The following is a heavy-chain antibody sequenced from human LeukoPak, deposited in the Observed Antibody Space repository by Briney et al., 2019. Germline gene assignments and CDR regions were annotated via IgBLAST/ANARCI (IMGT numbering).Heavy chain of an antibody. J-gene: IGHJ4*02. V-gene: IGHV3-7*01. CDR2: IKHNGGEK. CDR1: GFTFTDYF. Sequence: GGSLRLSCVASGFTFTDYFVSWVRQAPGKGLEWVASIKHNGGEKYYVDSVKGRFTISRDNAKNSLYLEMSSLRVEDTAVYYCARDRGWRSSGYYLYHFDYWGQGTLVTFAS. D-gene: IGHD3-22*01. CDR3: ARDRGWRSSGYYLYHFDY.